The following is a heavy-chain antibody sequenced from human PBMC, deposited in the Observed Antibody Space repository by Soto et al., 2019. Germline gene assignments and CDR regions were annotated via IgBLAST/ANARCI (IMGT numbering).Heavy chain of an antibody. CDR1: GFTFSSYV. V-gene: IGHV3-23*01. CDR2: ITVSGGSA. CDR3: AKASDYGDFYFDS. D-gene: IGHD4-17*01. Sequence: GGSLRLSCAASGFTFSSYVMSWVRLAPGKGLEWVSSITVSGGSAYYADSVTGRFTISRDNSKNTLYVQMNRLRAEDTAVYYCAKASDYGDFYFDSWGQGSLVTVSS. J-gene: IGHJ4*02.